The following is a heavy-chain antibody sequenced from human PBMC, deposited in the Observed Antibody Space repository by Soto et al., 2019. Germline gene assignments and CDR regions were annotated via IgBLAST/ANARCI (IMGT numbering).Heavy chain of an antibody. CDR1: GGSISSGGDS. D-gene: IGHD2-21*02. CDR3: ARSAYCGGDCFIHDY. V-gene: IGHV4-30-2*01. CDR2: IYHSGST. Sequence: PSETLSLTCAVSGGSISSGGDSWNWIRQPPGKGLEWIGYIYHSGSTYYNPSLKSRVTISVDRSKNQFSLKLSSVTAADTAVYYCARSAYCGGDCFIHDYWGQGTLVTVSS. J-gene: IGHJ4*02.